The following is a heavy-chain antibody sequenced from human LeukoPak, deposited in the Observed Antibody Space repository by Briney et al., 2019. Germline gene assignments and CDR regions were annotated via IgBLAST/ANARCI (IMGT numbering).Heavy chain of an antibody. V-gene: IGHV1-8*01. J-gene: IGHJ5*02. Sequence: ASVKVSCKASGYTFTSYDINWVRQATGQGLEWMGWMNSNSGNTGYAQKFQGRVTMTRNTSISTAYMELSSLRSEDTAVYYCARGDILTGYYPNWFDPWGQGTLVTVSS. CDR2: MNSNSGNT. CDR3: ARGDILTGYYPNWFDP. CDR1: GYTFTSYD. D-gene: IGHD3-9*01.